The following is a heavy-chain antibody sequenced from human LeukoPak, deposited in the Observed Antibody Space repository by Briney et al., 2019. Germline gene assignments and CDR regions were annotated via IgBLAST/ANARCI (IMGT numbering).Heavy chain of an antibody. CDR2: IAEDGSNE. V-gene: IGHV3-30*18. D-gene: IGHD1-1*01. J-gene: IGHJ4*02. CDR1: GFTFSSYG. Sequence: PGRSLRLSCAASGFTFSSYGMHCVRQAPGKGLEWVAFIAEDGSNEKYTDSVKGRFTIPRDNSNNTLYLRMNSLRAEDTGVYYCAKDRETTSSGTFDYWGQGTLVTVSS. CDR3: AKDRETTSSGTFDY.